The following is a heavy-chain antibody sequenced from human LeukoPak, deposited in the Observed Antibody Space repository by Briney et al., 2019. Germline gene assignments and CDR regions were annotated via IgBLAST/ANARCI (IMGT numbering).Heavy chain of an antibody. CDR2: IKGDGSGK. D-gene: IGHD1/OR15-1a*01. V-gene: IGHV3-7*01. CDR1: GFTFSGSW. J-gene: IGHJ4*02. CDR3: TKNTHDY. Sequence: GGSLRFSCAASGFTFSGSWMSWVRQAPGKGLERVATIKGDGSGKFYVDSVKGRFAISRDDAKSSLFLQMDSLRSEDTAVYYCTKNTHDYWGQGTLVTVSS.